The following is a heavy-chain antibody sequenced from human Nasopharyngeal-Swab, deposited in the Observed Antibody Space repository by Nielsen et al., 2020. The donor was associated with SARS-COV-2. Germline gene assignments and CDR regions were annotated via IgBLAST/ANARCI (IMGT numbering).Heavy chain of an antibody. CDR3: ATDSRWYYGSGSYYLGAFDI. Sequence: ASVKVPCKVSGYTLTELSMHWVRQAPGKGLEWMGGFDPEDGETIYAQKFQGRVTMTEDTSTDTAYMELSSLRSEDTAVYYCATDSRWYYGSGSYYLGAFDIWGQGTMVTVSS. CDR1: GYTLTELS. V-gene: IGHV1-24*01. J-gene: IGHJ3*02. CDR2: FDPEDGET. D-gene: IGHD3-10*01.